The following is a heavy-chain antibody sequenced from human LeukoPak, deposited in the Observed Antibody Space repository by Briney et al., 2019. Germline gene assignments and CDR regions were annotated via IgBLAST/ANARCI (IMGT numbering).Heavy chain of an antibody. CDR2: IYPGDSET. Sequence: GESLKISCKGSGYSFTSFWIGWVRQMPGKGREWMGIIYPGDSETRYSPSFQGQVTISADKSISTAYLQWSSLKASDTAMYYCARSSTSSPQDYWGQGTLVTVSS. CDR1: GYSFTSFW. D-gene: IGHD2-2*01. CDR3: ARSSTSSPQDY. J-gene: IGHJ4*02. V-gene: IGHV5-51*01.